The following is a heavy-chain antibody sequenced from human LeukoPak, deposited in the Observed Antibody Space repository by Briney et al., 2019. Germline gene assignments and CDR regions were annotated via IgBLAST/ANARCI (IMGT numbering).Heavy chain of an antibody. J-gene: IGHJ4*02. D-gene: IGHD3-10*01. CDR3: ARVHDGFGELLTEYYFDY. V-gene: IGHV4-59*01. Sequence: PSETLSLTCTVSGGSISSYYWSWIRQPPAKGLEWIGYIYYSGSTNYNPSLKSRVTISVDTSKNQFSLKLSSVTAADTAVYYCARVHDGFGELLTEYYFDYWGQGTLVTVSS. CDR1: GGSISSYY. CDR2: IYYSGST.